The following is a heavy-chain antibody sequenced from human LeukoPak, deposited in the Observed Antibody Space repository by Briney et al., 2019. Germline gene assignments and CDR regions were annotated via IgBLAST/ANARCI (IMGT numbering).Heavy chain of an antibody. D-gene: IGHD6-19*01. Sequence: SETLSLTCGVSGVPFSNYYWSWVRQSPTQGLEWIGEISHSGYTNYNPSLKSRVTMSIDTSKNQFSLKLTSVTAAVAGVYYCTRAVAGHPDWGQGTLVTVSS. V-gene: IGHV4-34*01. CDR3: TRAVAGHPD. CDR1: GVPFSNYY. J-gene: IGHJ4*02. CDR2: ISHSGYT.